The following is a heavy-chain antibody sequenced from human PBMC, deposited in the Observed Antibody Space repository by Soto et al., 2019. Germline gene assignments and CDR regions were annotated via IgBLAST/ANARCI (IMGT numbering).Heavy chain of an antibody. CDR2: IYSTGTT. CDR3: AKDGRGSGSHYNSCGY. CDR1: GFTVGNNY. V-gene: IGHV3-53*01. J-gene: IGHJ4*02. Sequence: EVQLVESGGGLIQPGGSLKLSCAASGFTVGNNYMSWVRQAPGKGLEWVSLIYSTGTTKYADSVKGRFTVSRDNAKNTLYLQMHSLRAEDTAVDYCAKDGRGSGSHYNSCGYWGQGTLVTVSS. D-gene: IGHD3-10*01.